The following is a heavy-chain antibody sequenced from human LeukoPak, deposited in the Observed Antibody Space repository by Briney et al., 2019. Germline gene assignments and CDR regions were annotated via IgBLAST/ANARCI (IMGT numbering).Heavy chain of an antibody. CDR3: ARAPYGHPSEEYYYMDV. CDR2: VYHTGRT. CDR1: GGSIISYY. D-gene: IGHD2-21*01. J-gene: IGHJ6*03. V-gene: IGHV4-59*13. Sequence: KPSETLSLTCSVSGGSIISYYWSWIRQSPGKGLEWIGYVYHTGRTYYSPSLKSRVTISIDKSKSQFSLKVSAVTAADSGVYYCARAPYGHPSEEYYYMDVWGKGTTVTVSS.